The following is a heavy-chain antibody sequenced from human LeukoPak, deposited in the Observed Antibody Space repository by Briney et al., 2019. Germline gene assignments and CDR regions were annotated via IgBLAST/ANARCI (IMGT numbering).Heavy chain of an antibody. CDR2: IYYSGST. CDR3: ARDATVTTNWFDP. D-gene: IGHD4-11*01. Sequence: SQTLSLTCTVSGGSISSGDYYWSWIRQPPGKGLEWIGYIYYSGSTYYNPSLKSRVTISVDTSKNQFSLKLSSVTAADTAVYYCARDATVTTNWFDPWAREPWSPSPQ. J-gene: IGHJ5*02. V-gene: IGHV4-30-4*08. CDR1: GGSISSGDYY.